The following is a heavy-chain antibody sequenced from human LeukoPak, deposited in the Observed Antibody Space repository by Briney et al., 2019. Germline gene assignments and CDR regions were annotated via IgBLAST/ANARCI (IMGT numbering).Heavy chain of an antibody. CDR1: GGTFSSYA. D-gene: IGHD4-23*01. CDR3: ARDLESDEGDYGGVLPGY. Sequence: GASVKVSCKASGGTFSSYAISWVRQAPGQGLESMGWISVHHGTTHYVEKFHDRLTLTTDTSTRTAYMELKSLTSDDTAVYYCARDLESDEGDYGGVLPGYWGQGTLVTVSS. J-gene: IGHJ4*02. V-gene: IGHV1-18*01. CDR2: ISVHHGTT.